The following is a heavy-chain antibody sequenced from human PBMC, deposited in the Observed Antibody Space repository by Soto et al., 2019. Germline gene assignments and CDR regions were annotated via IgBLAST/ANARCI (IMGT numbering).Heavy chain of an antibody. J-gene: IGHJ4*02. V-gene: IGHV3-30*18. CDR1: GFTFSSYG. Sequence: PGGSLRLSCAASGFTFSSYGMHWVRQAPGKGLEWVAVISYDGSNKYYADSVKGRLTISRDNSKNTLYLQMNSLRAEDTAVYYCAKDRRLVVVMAFDYWGQGTLVTVSS. CDR3: AKDRRLVVVMAFDY. D-gene: IGHD3-22*01. CDR2: ISYDGSNK.